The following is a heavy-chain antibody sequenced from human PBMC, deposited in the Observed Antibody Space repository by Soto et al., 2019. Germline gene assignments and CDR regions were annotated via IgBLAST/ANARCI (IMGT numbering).Heavy chain of an antibody. Sequence: GGSLRLSCAASGFTFSSYGMHWVRQAPGKGLEWVAVISYDGSNKYYADSVKGRFTISRDNSKNTLYLQMNSLRAEDTAVYYCAKGGHIVVVTPFDYWGQGTLVTVSS. V-gene: IGHV3-30*18. CDR3: AKGGHIVVVTPFDY. J-gene: IGHJ4*02. CDR1: GFTFSSYG. D-gene: IGHD2-21*02. CDR2: ISYDGSNK.